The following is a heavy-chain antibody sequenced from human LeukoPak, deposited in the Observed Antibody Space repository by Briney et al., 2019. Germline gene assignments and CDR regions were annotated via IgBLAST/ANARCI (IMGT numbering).Heavy chain of an antibody. CDR2: ISAYNGNT. J-gene: IGHJ3*02. Sequence: ASVKVSCKASGYTFTSYGISWVRQAPGQGLEWMGWISAYNGNTNYAQKLQGRVTMTTDTSTSTAYMELRSLRSDDTAVYYCARLHGSDWYGTDADAFDIWGQGTMVTVSS. D-gene: IGHD6-19*01. CDR1: GYTFTSYG. CDR3: ARLHGSDWYGTDADAFDI. V-gene: IGHV1-18*01.